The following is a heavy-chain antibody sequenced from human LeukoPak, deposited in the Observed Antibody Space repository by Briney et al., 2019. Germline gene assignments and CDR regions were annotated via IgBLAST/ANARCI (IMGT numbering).Heavy chain of an antibody. J-gene: IGHJ4*02. V-gene: IGHV3-66*01. D-gene: IGHD3-3*01. CDR1: LVTPCDNY. Sequence: PVGCLRLSSVDSLVTPCDNYMTWVREAPGRRLEWVSLIYAAGGTDFAESVRGRFTFSRDNSNNTVYLQMNDVGADEKAVYYCGSSNLLSGHNFLNFWGQGPLVTVSS. CDR3: GSSNLLSGHNFLNF. CDR2: IYAAGGT.